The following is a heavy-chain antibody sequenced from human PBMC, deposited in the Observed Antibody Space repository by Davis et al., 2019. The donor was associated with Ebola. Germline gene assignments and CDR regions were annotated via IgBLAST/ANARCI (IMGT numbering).Heavy chain of an antibody. Sequence: GESLKISCAASGFTFSSYSMNWVRQAPGKGLEWVSSISSSSYYIYYSDSLKGRFTISRDNAKNSLFLEMNSLAAEDTAVYYCAKDSGNYFSFAAFDIWGQGTMVTVSS. D-gene: IGHD1-26*01. CDR2: ISSSSYYI. CDR3: AKDSGNYFSFAAFDI. CDR1: GFTFSSYS. J-gene: IGHJ3*02. V-gene: IGHV3-21*04.